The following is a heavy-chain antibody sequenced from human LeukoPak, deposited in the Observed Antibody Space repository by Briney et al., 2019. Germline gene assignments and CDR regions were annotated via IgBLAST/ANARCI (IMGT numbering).Heavy chain of an antibody. J-gene: IGHJ4*02. CDR2: IIPIFGTA. Sequence: ASVKVSCKASGGTFSSYAISWVRQAPGQGLEWMGGIIPIFGTANSARTFQGRVTITADESTSTAYMELRSLRSEDTAMYYCARETGHGYNWMGYWGQGTLVTVSS. D-gene: IGHD5-24*01. V-gene: IGHV1-69*13. CDR3: ARETGHGYNWMGY. CDR1: GGTFSSYA.